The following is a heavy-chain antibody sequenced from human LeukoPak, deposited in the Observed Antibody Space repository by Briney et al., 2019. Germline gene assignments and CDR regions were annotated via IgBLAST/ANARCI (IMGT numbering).Heavy chain of an antibody. V-gene: IGHV3-48*03. J-gene: IGHJ6*02. CDR2: ISSSGSTI. D-gene: IGHD1-7*01. CDR1: GFTFSSYE. CDR3: ARGELRGYYGMDV. Sequence: SGGSLRLSCAASGFTFSSYEMNWVRQAPGKGLEWVSYISSSGSTIYYADSVKGRFTISRDNAKNSPYLQMNSLRAEDTAVYYCARGELRGYYGMDVWGQGTSVTVSS.